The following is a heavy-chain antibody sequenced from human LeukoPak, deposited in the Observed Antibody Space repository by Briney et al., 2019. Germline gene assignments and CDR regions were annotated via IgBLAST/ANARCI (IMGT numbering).Heavy chain of an antibody. V-gene: IGHV4-4*07. CDR2: IYTSGST. CDR3: VRDRYCSSTSCYMSIAAANDAFDI. Sequence: SGTLSLTCTVSGGSISSYYWSWIRQPAGKGLEWIGRIYTSGSTNYNPSLKSRVTMSVDTSKNQFSLKLSSVTAADTAVYYCVRDRYCSSTSCYMSIAAANDAFDIWGQGTMVTVSS. CDR1: GGSISSYY. J-gene: IGHJ3*02. D-gene: IGHD2-2*02.